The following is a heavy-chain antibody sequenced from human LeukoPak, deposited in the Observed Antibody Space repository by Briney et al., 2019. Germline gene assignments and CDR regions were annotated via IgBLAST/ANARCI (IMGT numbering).Heavy chain of an antibody. CDR1: GFTVSSNY. CDR2: IYSGGST. D-gene: IGHD1-14*01. V-gene: IGHV3-66*02. J-gene: IGHJ4*02. Sequence: PGGSLRLSCAASGFTVSSNYMSWVRQAPGKGLEWVSVIYSGGSTYYADSVKGRFTISRDNSKNTLYLQMNSLRAEDTAVYYCASDWAQRWSNPFDYWGQGTLVTVSS. CDR3: ASDWAQRWSNPFDY.